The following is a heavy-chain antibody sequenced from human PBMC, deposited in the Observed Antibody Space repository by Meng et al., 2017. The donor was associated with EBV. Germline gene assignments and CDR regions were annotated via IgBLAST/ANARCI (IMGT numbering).Heavy chain of an antibody. CDR3: ARGLDYFDY. V-gene: IGHV1-18*01. CDR2: ISAYNGNT. J-gene: IGHJ4*02. Sequence: VQLVQSRVKLKKPGASVDVSCKGSGYTFTSNSISWVSQAPGHGLEWMGWISAYNGNTNYAQKLQGRVTMTTDTSTSTAYMDLRSLRSDDTAVYYCARGLDYFDYWGQGTLVTVSS. CDR1: GYTFTSNS.